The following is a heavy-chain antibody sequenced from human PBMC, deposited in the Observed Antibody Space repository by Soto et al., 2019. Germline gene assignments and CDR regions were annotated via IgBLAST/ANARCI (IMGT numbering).Heavy chain of an antibody. Sequence: QVHLVESGGGLVKPGGSLRLSCAASGFILSDYYMSWIRQATGKGLEWVSYISSSTSYTNYADPVKGRFTHSRDNAKNSLYLQMNSLRDEDTAVYYCARSGSSDNWFDPWGQGTLVTVSS. CDR1: GFILSDYY. CDR2: ISSSTSYT. J-gene: IGHJ5*02. CDR3: ARSGSSDNWFDP. D-gene: IGHD6-25*01. V-gene: IGHV3-11*06.